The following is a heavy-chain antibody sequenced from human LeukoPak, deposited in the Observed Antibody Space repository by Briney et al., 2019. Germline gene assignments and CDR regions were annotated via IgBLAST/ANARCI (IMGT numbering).Heavy chain of an antibody. CDR1: GGSFSGSY. J-gene: IGHJ5*02. CDR2: INHSGST. Sequence: SETLSLTCAVYGGSFSGSYWSWIRQPPGKGPEWIGEINHSGSTNYNPSLKSRVTISVDTSKNQFSLKLRSVTAADTAVYYCAREGLNVVRGVIPKEAWGWFDPWGQGTLVTVS. V-gene: IGHV4-34*01. D-gene: IGHD3-10*01. CDR3: AREGLNVVRGVIPKEAWGWFDP.